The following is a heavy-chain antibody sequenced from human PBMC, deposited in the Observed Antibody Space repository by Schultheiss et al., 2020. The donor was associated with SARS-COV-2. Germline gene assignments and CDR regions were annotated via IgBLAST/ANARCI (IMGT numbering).Heavy chain of an antibody. J-gene: IGHJ6*03. CDR2: INHSGST. V-gene: IGHV4-34*01. D-gene: IGHD2-15*01. Sequence: SETLSLTCAVYGGSFSGYYWSWIRQPPGKGLEWIGEINHSGSTNYNPSLKSRVTISVDTSKNQFSLKLSSVTAADTAVYYCARGVAVAYYYYYYMDVWGQGTTVTVSS. CDR1: GGSFSGYY. CDR3: ARGVAVAYYYYYYMDV.